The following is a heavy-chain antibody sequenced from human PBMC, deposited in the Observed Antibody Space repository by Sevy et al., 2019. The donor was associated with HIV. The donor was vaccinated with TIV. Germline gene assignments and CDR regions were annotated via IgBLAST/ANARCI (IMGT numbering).Heavy chain of an antibody. J-gene: IGHJ1*01. V-gene: IGHV3-66*01. Sequence: GGSLRLSCAASGFTVSSNYMGWVRQAPGKGLEWVSVIYSGGNTYHADSVKGGFTTSRDNSKNTLYLQMSGLRAEDTAVYFCARGTTDGECFHHWGQGTLVTVSS. CDR3: ARGTTDGECFHH. CDR2: IYSGGNT. CDR1: GFTVSSNY. D-gene: IGHD4-4*01.